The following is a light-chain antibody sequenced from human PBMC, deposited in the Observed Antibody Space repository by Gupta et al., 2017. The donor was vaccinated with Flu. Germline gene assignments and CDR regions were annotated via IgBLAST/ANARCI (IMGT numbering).Light chain of an antibody. CDR2: GKN. CDR3: NSRDSSGNHLGV. J-gene: IGLJ1*01. CDR1: SLRSYY. Sequence: QIVRITCQGDSLRSYYASWYQQKPGQAPVLVIYGKNNRPSGIPDRFSGSSSGNTASLTITGAQAEDEADYYCNSRDSSGNHLGVFGTGTKVTVL. V-gene: IGLV3-19*01.